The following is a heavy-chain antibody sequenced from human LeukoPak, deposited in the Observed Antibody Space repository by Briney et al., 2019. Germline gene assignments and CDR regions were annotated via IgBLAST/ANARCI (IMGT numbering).Heavy chain of an antibody. V-gene: IGHV3-33*01. Sequence: GGSLRLSCAASGFTFSSYGMHWVRQAPAKGLEWVAVIWYDGSNKYYADSVKGRFTISRDNSKKTLYLQMNSLRAEDTAVYYCARDLSDAFDFDYWGQGTLVTVSS. CDR3: ARDLSDAFDFDY. D-gene: IGHD3-16*01. CDR1: GFTFSSYG. J-gene: IGHJ4*02. CDR2: IWYDGSNK.